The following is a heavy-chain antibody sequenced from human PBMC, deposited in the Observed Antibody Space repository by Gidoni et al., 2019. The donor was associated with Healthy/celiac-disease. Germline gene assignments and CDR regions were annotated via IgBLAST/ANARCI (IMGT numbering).Heavy chain of an antibody. Sequence: EVQLVESGGVVVQPGGSLRLSCAASGFTFDEYAMHWVRPAPGKGLEWVSLISWDGGSTYYADSVKGRFTISRDNSKNSLYLQMNSLRAEDTALYYCAKPVYDSSGPMDVWGQGTTVTVSS. J-gene: IGHJ6*02. CDR1: GFTFDEYA. V-gene: IGHV3-43D*03. CDR2: ISWDGGST. CDR3: AKPVYDSSGPMDV. D-gene: IGHD3-22*01.